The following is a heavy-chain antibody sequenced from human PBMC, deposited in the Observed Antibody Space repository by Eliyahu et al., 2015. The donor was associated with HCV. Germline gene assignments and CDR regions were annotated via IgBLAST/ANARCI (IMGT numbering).Heavy chain of an antibody. CDR1: GFTFRSYG. V-gene: IGHV3-23*01. D-gene: IGHD1-26*01. J-gene: IGHJ4*02. CDR2: ISGSGGST. CDR3: AKDQPSGSPYYFDF. Sequence: EVQLLESGGGLVQPGGSLRLSCAASGFTFRSYGMSWVRQAPGKGLGWVSVISGSGGSTYYADSVKGRFTISRDNSKNTVYLQMNSLRADDTAVYYCAKDQPSGSPYYFDFWGQGTLVTVSS.